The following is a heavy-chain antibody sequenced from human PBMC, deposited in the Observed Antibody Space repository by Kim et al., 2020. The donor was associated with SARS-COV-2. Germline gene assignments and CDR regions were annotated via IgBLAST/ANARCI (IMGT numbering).Heavy chain of an antibody. D-gene: IGHD2-8*01. Sequence: SETLSLTCNVSGASITSYYWTWIRQAPGQKLEWIGHIYDRGSTDYNPSLGSRVTISLDTSKNQFFLHLTSLTAADTAVYYCTSRTKDRDYWGQGALVTVS. CDR1: GASITSYY. J-gene: IGHJ4*02. V-gene: IGHV4-59*01. CDR3: TSRTKDRDY. CDR2: IYDRGST.